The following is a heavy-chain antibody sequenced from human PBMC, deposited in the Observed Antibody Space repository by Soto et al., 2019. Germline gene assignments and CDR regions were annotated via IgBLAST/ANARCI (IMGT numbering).Heavy chain of an antibody. V-gene: IGHV3-23*01. J-gene: IGHJ5*02. CDR1: GFTFSSYA. Sequence: GGSLRLSCAASGFTFSSYAMSWVRQAPGKGLEWVSAISGSGGSTYYADSVKGRFTISRDNSKNTLYLQMNSLRAEDTAVYYCAKGSIPITMVVNWFDPWGQGTLVTVSS. CDR2: ISGSGGST. CDR3: AKGSIPITMVVNWFDP. D-gene: IGHD3-10*01.